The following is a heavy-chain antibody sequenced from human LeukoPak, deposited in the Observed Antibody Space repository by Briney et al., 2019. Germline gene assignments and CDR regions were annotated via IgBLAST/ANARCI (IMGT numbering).Heavy chain of an antibody. Sequence: SETLSLTCTVSGGSISSYYWSWIRQPPGKGLEWIGYIYYSGSTNYNPSLKSRVTISVDTSKNQFSLKLSSVTAADTAVYYCGGGEYELVWGGGVWGQGTLVTVSS. CDR1: GGSISSYY. J-gene: IGHJ4*02. D-gene: IGHD3-16*01. CDR2: IYYSGST. V-gene: IGHV4-59*01. CDR3: GGGEYELVWGGGV.